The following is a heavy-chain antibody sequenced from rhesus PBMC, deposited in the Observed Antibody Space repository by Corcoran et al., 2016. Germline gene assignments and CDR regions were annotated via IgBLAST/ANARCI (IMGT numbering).Heavy chain of an antibody. Sequence: QVTLKESGPALVKPTQTLTLTCTFSGFSISSTGTGVGWIRQPPGKALEWLASIYWNDSKYYSTSLKRRLTISKDTSKNQVVLTMTNMDPVDTTTYYCARVRYSESYHDFDYWGQGVLVTVSS. V-gene: IGHV2-95*01. J-gene: IGHJ4*01. CDR3: ARVRYSESYHDFDY. CDR2: IYWNDSK. CDR1: GFSISSTGTG. D-gene: IGHD1-44*02.